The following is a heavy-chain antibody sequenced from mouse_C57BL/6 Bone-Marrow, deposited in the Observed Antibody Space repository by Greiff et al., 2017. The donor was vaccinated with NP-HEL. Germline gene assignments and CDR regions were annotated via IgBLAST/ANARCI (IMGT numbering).Heavy chain of an antibody. CDR1: GFTFSNYW. Sequence: EVMLVESGGGLVQPGGSMKLSCVASGFTFSNYWMNWVRQSPEKGLEWVAQIRLKSDNYATHYAESVKGRFTISRDDSKSSVYLQMNNLRAEDTGIYYCNDGYYFDYWGKGTTLTVSS. D-gene: IGHD2-3*01. J-gene: IGHJ2*01. CDR3: NDGYYFDY. V-gene: IGHV6-3*01. CDR2: IRLKSDNYAT.